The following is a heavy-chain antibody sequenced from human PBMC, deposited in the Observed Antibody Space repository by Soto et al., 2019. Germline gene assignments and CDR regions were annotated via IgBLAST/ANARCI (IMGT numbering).Heavy chain of an antibody. D-gene: IGHD4-4*01. Sequence: VKVSCKASGGTFSSYTISWVRQAPGQGLEWMGRIIPILGIANYAQKFQGRVTITADTSISTAYMELSRLRSDDTAVYYCARSGYYSNYDFDYWGQGTLVTVSS. CDR3: ARSGYYSNYDFDY. CDR2: IIPILGIA. V-gene: IGHV1-69*02. J-gene: IGHJ4*02. CDR1: GGTFSSYT.